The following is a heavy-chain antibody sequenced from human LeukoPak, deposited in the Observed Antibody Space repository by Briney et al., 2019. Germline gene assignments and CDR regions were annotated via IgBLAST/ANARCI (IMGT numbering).Heavy chain of an antibody. Sequence: GGSLRLSCAAPGFTFSSYAMHWVRQAPGKGLEWVAVISYDGSNKYYADSVRGRFTISRDNSKNTLYLQMNSLRAEDTAVYYCARDFGSGSYDYWGQGTLVTVSS. J-gene: IGHJ4*02. CDR3: ARDFGSGSYDY. CDR1: GFTFSSYA. D-gene: IGHD1-26*01. CDR2: ISYDGSNK. V-gene: IGHV3-30-3*01.